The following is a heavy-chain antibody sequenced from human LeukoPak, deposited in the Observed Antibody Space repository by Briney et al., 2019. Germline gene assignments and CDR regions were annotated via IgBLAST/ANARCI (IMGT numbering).Heavy chain of an antibody. D-gene: IGHD3-10*01. J-gene: IGHJ4*02. CDR3: ARGGTYYYGSGRSRGFDY. CDR2: INHSGST. Sequence: SETLSLNCAVDGGTFSGYYWGWLRQPPGKGREGRGEINHSGSTNYNPSLKRGITISVDTSKNDFFLKRSSVTAADTALYYCARGGTYYYGSGRSRGFDYWGQGTLVTVSS. V-gene: IGHV4-34*01. CDR1: GGTFSGYY.